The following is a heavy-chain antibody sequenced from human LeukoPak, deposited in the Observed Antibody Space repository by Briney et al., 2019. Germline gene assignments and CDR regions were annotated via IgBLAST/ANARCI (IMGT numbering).Heavy chain of an antibody. D-gene: IGHD6-19*01. V-gene: IGHV1-18*01. Sequence: ASVKVSCKASGYTFTSYGISWVRQSPGQGLEWMGWISAYNGNTNYAQKLQGRVTMTTDTSTSTAYMELRSRRSDDTAVYYCARVEAVAGFDYWGQGTLVTVSS. J-gene: IGHJ4*02. CDR3: ARVEAVAGFDY. CDR2: ISAYNGNT. CDR1: GYTFTSYG.